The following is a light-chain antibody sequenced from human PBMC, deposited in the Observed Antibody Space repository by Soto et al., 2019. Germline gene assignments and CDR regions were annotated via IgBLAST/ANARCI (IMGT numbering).Light chain of an antibody. J-gene: IGLJ3*02. Sequence: QSVLTQPPSVSGAPGQRVTISCTGSSSNIGAGYDVQWYQQVPGTAPKLLISNSINRPSGVPDRFSGSRSDTSASLAITGIQADDEAGYYCQSYDRSLSGWVFGGGTKLTVL. CDR3: QSYDRSLSGWV. CDR1: SSNIGAGYD. CDR2: NSI. V-gene: IGLV1-40*01.